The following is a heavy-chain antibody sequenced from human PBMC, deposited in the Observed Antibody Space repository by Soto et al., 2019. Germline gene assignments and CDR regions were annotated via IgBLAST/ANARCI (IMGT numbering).Heavy chain of an antibody. J-gene: IGHJ6*02. CDR1: GYTFTGFY. V-gene: IGHV1-2*06. CDR3: AAVGDAKAARGLYHGMDV. Sequence: ASVKVSCKASGYTFTGFYMHWVRQAPGQGLEWMGRISPNSGGTNYAQKFQGRVTMTRDASISTAYMELTRLRSDDTAVYYCAAVGDAKAARGLYHGMDVWGQGTTVTV. D-gene: IGHD6-6*01. CDR2: ISPNSGGT.